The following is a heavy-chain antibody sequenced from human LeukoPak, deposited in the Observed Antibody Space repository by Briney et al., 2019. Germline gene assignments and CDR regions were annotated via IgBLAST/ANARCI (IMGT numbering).Heavy chain of an antibody. D-gene: IGHD3-9*01. V-gene: IGHV4-34*01. CDR2: IHYTGAT. Sequence: SETLSLTCAVYGGSITGYYWSWIRQTPGRGLEWVGEIHYTGATSYNPSLKSRATISTDTSKNQFSLRLSSVTAADTAVYYCASGNILTGYCFDFWGQGALVTVSS. J-gene: IGHJ4*02. CDR3: ASGNILTGYCFDF. CDR1: GGSITGYY.